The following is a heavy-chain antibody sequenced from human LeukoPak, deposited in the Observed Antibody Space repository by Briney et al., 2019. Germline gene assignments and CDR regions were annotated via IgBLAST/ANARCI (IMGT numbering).Heavy chain of an antibody. CDR2: TWYDGSNK. Sequence: GRSLRLSCAASGFTFSSYGMHWVRQAPGKGLEWVAVTWYDGSNKYYADSVKGRFIISRDNSKNTLYLQMNSLRAEDTAVYYCARGLNWNYVRHLDYWGQGTLVTVSS. V-gene: IGHV3-33*01. CDR3: ARGLNWNYVRHLDY. CDR1: GFTFSSYG. J-gene: IGHJ4*02. D-gene: IGHD1-7*01.